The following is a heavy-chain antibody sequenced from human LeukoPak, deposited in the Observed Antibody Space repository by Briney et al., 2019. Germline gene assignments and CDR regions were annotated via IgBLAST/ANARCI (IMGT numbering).Heavy chain of an antibody. CDR3: ARGPYYYGSGRLDRSFDY. D-gene: IGHD3-10*01. CDR1: GGSFSGYY. V-gene: IGHV4-34*01. Sequence: SETLSLTCAVYGGSFSGYYWSWIRQPPGKGLEGIGEINHSGSTNYNPSLKSRVTISVDTSTNQFSLKLSSVTAADTAVYYCARGPYYYGSGRLDRSFDYWGQGTLVTVSS. CDR2: INHSGST. J-gene: IGHJ4*02.